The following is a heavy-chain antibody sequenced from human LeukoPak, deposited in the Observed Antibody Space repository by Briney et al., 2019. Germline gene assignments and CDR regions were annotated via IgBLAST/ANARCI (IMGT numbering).Heavy chain of an antibody. CDR2: INHSGST. D-gene: IGHD6-6*01. CDR1: GGSFSGYY. J-gene: IGHJ4*02. CDR3: ARGKRHSSGYFDY. V-gene: IGHV4-34*01. Sequence: PSETLSLTCAVYGGSFSGYYWSWIRQPPGKGLEWIGEINHSGSTNYNPSLKSRVTISVDTSKNQFSLKLSSVTAADTAVYYCARGKRHSSGYFDYWGQGTLVTVSS.